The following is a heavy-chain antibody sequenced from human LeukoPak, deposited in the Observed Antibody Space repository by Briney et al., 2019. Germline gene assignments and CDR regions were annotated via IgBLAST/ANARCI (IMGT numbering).Heavy chain of an antibody. V-gene: IGHV2-70*11. Sequence: SGPTLVNPTQTLTLTCTFSGFSLSTSGMCVSWIRQPPGKALEWLARIDWDDGKYYSTSLKTRLTISKDTSKNQVVLTMTNMDPVDTATYYCARSRIAAAGTYLAQGFDYWGQGTLVTVSS. D-gene: IGHD6-13*01. CDR3: ARSRIAAAGTYLAQGFDY. CDR1: GFSLSTSGMC. CDR2: IDWDDGK. J-gene: IGHJ4*02.